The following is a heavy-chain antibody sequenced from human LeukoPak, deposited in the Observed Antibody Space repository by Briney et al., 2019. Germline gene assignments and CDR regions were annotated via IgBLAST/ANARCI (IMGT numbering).Heavy chain of an antibody. Sequence: PSETLSLTCAVYGGSFSGYYWSWIRQPPGKGLEWIGEIDHSGSTNYNPSLKSRVTISVDTSKNQFSLKLSSVTAADTAVYYCARLAGYCSSTSCQRGYYMDVWGKGTTVTVSS. V-gene: IGHV4-34*01. J-gene: IGHJ6*03. CDR3: ARLAGYCSSTSCQRGYYMDV. D-gene: IGHD2-2*01. CDR1: GGSFSGYY. CDR2: IDHSGST.